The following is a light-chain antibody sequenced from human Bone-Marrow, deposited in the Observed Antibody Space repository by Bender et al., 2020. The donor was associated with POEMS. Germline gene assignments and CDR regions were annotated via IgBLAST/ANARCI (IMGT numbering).Light chain of an antibody. CDR3: QSFDSTLSGWV. V-gene: IGLV1-40*01. Sequence: HWYQQVPGTAPKLLIYASSNRPSGVPDRFSGSKSGTSASLAITGLQAEDEADYYCQSFDSTLSGWVFGGGTKLTVL. J-gene: IGLJ3*02. CDR2: ASS.